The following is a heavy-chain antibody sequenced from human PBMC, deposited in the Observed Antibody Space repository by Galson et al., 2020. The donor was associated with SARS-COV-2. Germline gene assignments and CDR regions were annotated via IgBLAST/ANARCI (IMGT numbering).Heavy chain of an antibody. Sequence: SLKISCAASGFTFDDYAMHWVRQAPGKGLEWVSGISWNSGSIGYADSVKGRFTISRDNAKNSLYLQMNSLRAEDTALYYCAKDIGASGSYSWGFDYWGQGTLVTVSS. CDR3: AKDIGASGSYSWGFDY. CDR1: GFTFDDYA. V-gene: IGHV3-9*01. J-gene: IGHJ4*02. D-gene: IGHD1-26*01. CDR2: ISWNSGSI.